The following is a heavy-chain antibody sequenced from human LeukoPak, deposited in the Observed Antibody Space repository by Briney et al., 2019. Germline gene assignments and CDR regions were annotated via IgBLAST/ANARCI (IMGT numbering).Heavy chain of an antibody. J-gene: IGHJ4*02. Sequence: SETLSLTCIVSLGSLSSYYWSWLRQPPGKGLEWVGYIYYSGSTNHNPSLKSRVTISVDTSKNQFSLKLSSVTAADTAVYYCARGGNHGSSGYPFDCWGQGTLVTVSS. D-gene: IGHD3-22*01. CDR1: LGSLSSYY. V-gene: IGHV4-59*01. CDR3: ARGGNHGSSGYPFDC. CDR2: IYYSGST.